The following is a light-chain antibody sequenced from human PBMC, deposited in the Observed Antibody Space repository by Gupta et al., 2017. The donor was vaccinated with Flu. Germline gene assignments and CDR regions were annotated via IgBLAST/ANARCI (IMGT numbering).Light chain of an antibody. Sequence: DIQMTQSPSSLSASVGDRVTITCRASQSISSYLNWYQQKPGKAPKLLIYAASRWQSGVPSRFSGSGSGTDFTLTISRLQPEDFANYYWQQSYSTHTFGQGTKVEIK. CDR1: QSISSY. V-gene: IGKV1-39*01. CDR3: QQSYSTHT. CDR2: AAS. J-gene: IGKJ1*01.